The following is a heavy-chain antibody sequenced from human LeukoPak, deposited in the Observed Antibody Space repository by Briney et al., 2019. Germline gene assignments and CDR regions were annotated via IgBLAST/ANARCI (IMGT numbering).Heavy chain of an antibody. Sequence: ASVKVSCKASGYTFTCYYMHWVRQAPGQGLEWMGWINPNSGGTNYAQKFQGRVTMTRDTSISTAYMELSRLRSDDTAMYYCRIIWDTAMANFDYWGQGTLVTVSS. CDR3: RIIWDTAMANFDY. V-gene: IGHV1-2*02. CDR1: GYTFTCYY. CDR2: INPNSGGT. D-gene: IGHD5-18*01. J-gene: IGHJ4*02.